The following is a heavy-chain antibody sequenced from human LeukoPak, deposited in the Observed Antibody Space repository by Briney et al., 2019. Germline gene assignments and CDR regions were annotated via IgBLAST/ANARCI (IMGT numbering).Heavy chain of an antibody. CDR3: ASTGTPKHYCSSTSCWDMDV. CDR2: IIPIFGTA. CDR1: GGTFSSYA. Sequence: GASVKVSCKASGGTFSSYAISWVRQAPGQGLEWMGGIIPIFGTANYAQKFQGRVTITADESTSTAYMELSSLRSEDTAVYYCASTGTPKHYCSSTSCWDMDVWGKGTTVTVSS. D-gene: IGHD2-2*01. J-gene: IGHJ6*03. V-gene: IGHV1-69*13.